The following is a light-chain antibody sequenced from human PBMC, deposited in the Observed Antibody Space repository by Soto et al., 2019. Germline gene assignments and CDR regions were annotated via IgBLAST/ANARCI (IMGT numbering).Light chain of an antibody. CDR3: QQRSNWPLT. J-gene: IGKJ3*01. Sequence: DIVLTQSPGTLSLSPGERATLSCRASQSVSSYLVWFQQKPGQAPRLLIYDASTRATGVPARFSGSGSGTDFTLTIGSLEPEDFAVYYCQQRSNWPLTFGPGTKVDIK. CDR2: DAS. CDR1: QSVSSY. V-gene: IGKV3-11*01.